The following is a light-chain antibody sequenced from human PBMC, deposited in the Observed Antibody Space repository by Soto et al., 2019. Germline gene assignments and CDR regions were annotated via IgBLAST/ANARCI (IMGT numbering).Light chain of an antibody. J-gene: IGLJ1*01. CDR1: SSNIGAGYD. Sequence: QSVVTQPPSVSGAPGQRVTISCTGTSSNIGAGYDVHWYQHLPGTAPKLLIYGNTIRPSGVPDRFSGSKSGTSASLASTGLQAEDEADYYCQSYDRSLRGYVFGTGTKVTVL. V-gene: IGLV1-40*01. CDR3: QSYDRSLRGYV. CDR2: GNT.